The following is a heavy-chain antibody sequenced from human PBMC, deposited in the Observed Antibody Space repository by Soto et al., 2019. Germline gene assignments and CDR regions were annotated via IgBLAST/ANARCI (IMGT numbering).Heavy chain of an antibody. CDR2: ISGSGGST. V-gene: IGHV3-23*01. CDR3: AKVLPPYGSGSYYNSVVDY. D-gene: IGHD3-10*01. Sequence: GGSLRLSCAASGFTFSSYAMSWVRQAPGKGLEWVSAISGSGGSTYYADSVKGRFTISRDNSKNTLYLQMNSLRAEDTAVYYCAKVLPPYGSGSYYNSVVDYWGQGTLVTVSS. J-gene: IGHJ4*02. CDR1: GFTFSSYA.